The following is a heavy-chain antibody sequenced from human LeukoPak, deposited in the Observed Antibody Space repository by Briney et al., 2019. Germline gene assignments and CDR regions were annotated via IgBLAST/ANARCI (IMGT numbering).Heavy chain of an antibody. D-gene: IGHD1-26*01. Sequence: GGSLRLSCAASEFTFSSYEMNWVRQAPGKGLEWVSAFSGSGASTSYADSVKGRFTISRDNSKNTLYLQMNSLRAEDTAVYYCAGYSGSYPLYYWGQGTLVTVSS. J-gene: IGHJ4*02. CDR2: FSGSGAST. V-gene: IGHV3-23*01. CDR1: EFTFSSYE. CDR3: AGYSGSYPLYY.